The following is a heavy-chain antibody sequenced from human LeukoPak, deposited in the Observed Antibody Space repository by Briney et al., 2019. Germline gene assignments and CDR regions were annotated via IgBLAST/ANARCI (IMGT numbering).Heavy chain of an antibody. V-gene: IGHV5-51*01. J-gene: IGHJ4*02. CDR3: AIGQAAAGIKGKYYFDY. CDR2: IYPGDSDT. Sequence: KPGESLQISCQGSGSFFTSYWIGWVRQLPGKGLEWMGIIYPGDSDTRYSPSFQGPVTISADKSISTAYLQWSSLKASDTAMYYCAIGQAAAGIKGKYYFDYWGQGTLVTVSS. CDR1: GSFFTSYW. D-gene: IGHD6-13*01.